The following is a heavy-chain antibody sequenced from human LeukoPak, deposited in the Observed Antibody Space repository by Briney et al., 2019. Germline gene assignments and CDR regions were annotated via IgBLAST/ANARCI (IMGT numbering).Heavy chain of an antibody. J-gene: IGHJ4*02. CDR3: ARAAVTTPRTCYFDY. V-gene: IGHV4-30-2*01. Sequence: SETQSLTCTVSGGSISSGGYYWSWIRQPPGKGLEWIGYIYHSGSTYYNPSLKSRVTISVDRSKNQFSLKLSSVTAADTAVYYCARAAVTTPRTCYFDYWGQGTLVTVSS. CDR1: GGSISSGGYY. CDR2: IYHSGST. D-gene: IGHD4-11*01.